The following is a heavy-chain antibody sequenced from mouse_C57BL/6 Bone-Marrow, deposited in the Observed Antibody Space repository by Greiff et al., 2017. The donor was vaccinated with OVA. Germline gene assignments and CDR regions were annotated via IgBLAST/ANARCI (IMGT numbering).Heavy chain of an antibody. Sequence: EVQLQQSGPVLVKPGASVKMSCKASGYTFTDYYMNWVKQSHGKSLEWIGVINPYNGGTSYNQKFKGKATLTVDKSSSTAYMELNSLTSEDSSVYYCSRSLTTVVDYFDYWGQGTTLTVSS. CDR2: INPYNGGT. V-gene: IGHV1-19*01. J-gene: IGHJ2*01. D-gene: IGHD1-1*01. CDR3: SRSLTTVVDYFDY. CDR1: GYTFTDYY.